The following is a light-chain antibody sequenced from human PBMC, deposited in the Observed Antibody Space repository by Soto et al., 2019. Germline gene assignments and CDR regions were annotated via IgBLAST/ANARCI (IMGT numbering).Light chain of an antibody. CDR1: QSIRSW. J-gene: IGKJ1*01. CDR2: KAS. Sequence: DIQMTQSPSTLSASVGDRVTITCRASQSIRSWLAWYQQKPGKAPKLLIYKASSLETGVPLRFSGSGSGTEFTLTISSXQPDDFATYYCQQYNSYPWTFGQGTKVDIK. CDR3: QQYNSYPWT. V-gene: IGKV1-5*03.